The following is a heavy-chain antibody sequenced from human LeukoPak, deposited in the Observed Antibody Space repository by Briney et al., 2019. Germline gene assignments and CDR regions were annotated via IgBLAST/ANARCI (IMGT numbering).Heavy chain of an antibody. CDR2: IYTSVST. CDR1: GGSISSYY. CDR3: ARAKYSRSWYGPNWCDP. J-gene: IGHJ5*02. Sequence: TSETLSLTCTVSGGSISSYYWSWIRQPAGKGLEWIGRIYTSVSTNYNPSLKSRVTMSVDTSQKQFSLKLSSVTAADTAGNYCARAKYSRSWYGPNWCDPWGQGTLVSVSS. D-gene: IGHD6-13*01. V-gene: IGHV4-4*07.